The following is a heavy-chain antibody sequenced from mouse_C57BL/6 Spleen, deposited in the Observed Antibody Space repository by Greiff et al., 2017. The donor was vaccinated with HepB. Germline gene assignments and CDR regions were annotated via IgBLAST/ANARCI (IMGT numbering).Heavy chain of an antibody. D-gene: IGHD2-4*01. V-gene: IGHV1-64*01. CDR1: GYTFTSYW. CDR2: IHPNSGST. J-gene: IGHJ4*01. Sequence: VQLQQPGAELVKPGASVKLSCKASGYTFTSYWMHWVKQRPGQGLEWIGMIHPNSGSTNYNEKFKSKATLTVDKSSSTAYMQLSSLTSEDSAVYYCARCYDYDGGAMDYWGQGTSVTVSS. CDR3: ARCYDYDGGAMDY.